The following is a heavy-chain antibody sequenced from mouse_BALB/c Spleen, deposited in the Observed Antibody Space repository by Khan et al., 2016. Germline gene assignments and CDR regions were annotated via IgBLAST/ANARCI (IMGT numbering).Heavy chain of an antibody. V-gene: IGHV4-1*02. CDR2: INPGSSTI. Sequence: EVQLVESGGGLVQPGGSLKLSCAASGFDFSRYWMSWVRQAPGKGLEWIGEINPGSSTINYTPSLKDKFIISRDNAKNTLYLQMSKGRSEDTALDYCSLTFWYFDFWCAGTTVTVSS. CDR1: GFDFSRYW. J-gene: IGHJ1*01. CDR3: SLTFWYFDF.